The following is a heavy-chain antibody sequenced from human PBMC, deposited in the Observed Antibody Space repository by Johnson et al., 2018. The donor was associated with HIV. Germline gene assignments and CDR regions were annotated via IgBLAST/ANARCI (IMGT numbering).Heavy chain of an antibody. Sequence: EVQLVESGGGLVQPGGSLRLSCAASGFTFSSYWMSWVRQAPGKGLEWVANIKQDGSEKYYVDSVKGRFTISRDNAKNSLYLQMNSLRVEDTAVYYCARDFEIAGVGGDAFDIWGQGTMVTVSS. CDR3: ARDFEIAGVGGDAFDI. D-gene: IGHD6-13*01. V-gene: IGHV3-7*01. CDR1: GFTFSSYW. CDR2: IKQDGSEK. J-gene: IGHJ3*02.